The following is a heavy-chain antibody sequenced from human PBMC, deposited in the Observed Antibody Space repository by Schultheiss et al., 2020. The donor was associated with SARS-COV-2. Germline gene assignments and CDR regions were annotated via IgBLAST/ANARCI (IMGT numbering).Heavy chain of an antibody. CDR3: ARDRIQLWPRHYYYYGMDV. D-gene: IGHD5-18*01. J-gene: IGHJ6*02. CDR2: IYYSGST. Sequence: SETLSLTCAVYGGSFSGYYWSWIRQPPGKGLEWIGSIYYSGSTYYNPSLKSRVTISVDTSKNQFSLKLSSVTAADTAVYYCARDRIQLWPRHYYYYGMDVWGQGTTVTVSS. V-gene: IGHV4-34*11. CDR1: GGSFSGYY.